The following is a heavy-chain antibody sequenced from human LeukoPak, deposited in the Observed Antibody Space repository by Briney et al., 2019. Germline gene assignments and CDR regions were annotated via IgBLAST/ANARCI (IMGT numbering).Heavy chain of an antibody. D-gene: IGHD3-10*01. CDR3: ARSHGSGSYYNLNDY. CDR2: IYYSGST. V-gene: IGHV4-59*01. J-gene: IGHJ4*02. CDR1: GGSISSYY. Sequence: SSETLSLTCTVSGGSISSYYWSWIRQPPGKGLEWIGYIYYSGSTNYNPSLKSRVTISVDTSKNQFSLKLSSVTAADTAVYYCARSHGSGSYYNLNDYWGQGTLDTVSS.